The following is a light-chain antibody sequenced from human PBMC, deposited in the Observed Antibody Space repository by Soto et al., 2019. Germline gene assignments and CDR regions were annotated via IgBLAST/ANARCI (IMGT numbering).Light chain of an antibody. CDR2: NSN. Sequence: QSVLTQPLSASGTPGQRVTISCSGSSSNIGGNTVSWYQQLPGTAPRLLIYNSNLRPSGVPDRFYASKSGTSASLAISGIQSEDEAEYSCAVWDDSLSGLVFGGGTKLTVL. J-gene: IGLJ3*02. CDR3: AVWDDSLSGLV. V-gene: IGLV1-44*01. CDR1: SSNIGGNT.